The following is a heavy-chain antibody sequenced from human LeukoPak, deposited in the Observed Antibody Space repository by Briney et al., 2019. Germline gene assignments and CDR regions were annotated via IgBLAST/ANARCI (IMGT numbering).Heavy chain of an antibody. D-gene: IGHD2-2*01. CDR3: ARDREYQLPRY. V-gene: IGHV1-69*13. CDR2: IIPIFGTA. J-gene: IGHJ4*02. CDR1: GGTFSSYA. Sequence: GASVKVSCKASGGTFSSYAISWVRQAPGQWLEWMGGIIPIFGTANYAQKFQGRVTITADESTSTAYMELRSLRSDDTAVYYCARDREYQLPRYWGQGTLVTVSS.